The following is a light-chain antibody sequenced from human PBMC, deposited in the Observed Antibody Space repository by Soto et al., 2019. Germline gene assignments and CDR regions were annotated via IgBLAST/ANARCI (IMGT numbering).Light chain of an antibody. CDR1: QSVSSN. CDR2: DAS. V-gene: IGKV3-11*01. CDR3: QQRSNWPRT. J-gene: IGKJ1*01. Sequence: EIVLTQSPGTLSLSPGERATLSCRASQSVSSNYVAWFHQKPGQAPRLLIYDASNRATGIPARFSGSGSGTDFTLTISSLEPEDFAVYYCQQRSNWPRTFGQGTKVDIK.